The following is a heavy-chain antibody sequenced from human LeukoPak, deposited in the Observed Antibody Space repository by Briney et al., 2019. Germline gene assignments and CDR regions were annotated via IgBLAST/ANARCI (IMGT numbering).Heavy chain of an antibody. CDR2: IWYDGSNK. D-gene: IGHD3-22*01. CDR3: ASQITMIDVAFDI. V-gene: IGHV3-33*08. CDR1: GFTFSSYG. J-gene: IGHJ3*02. Sequence: GGSLRLSCAAFGFTFSSYGMHWLRQAPGKGLEWVAVIWYDGSNKYYADSVKGRFTISRDNSKNTLYLQMNSLRAEDTAVYYYASQITMIDVAFDIWGQGTMVTVSS.